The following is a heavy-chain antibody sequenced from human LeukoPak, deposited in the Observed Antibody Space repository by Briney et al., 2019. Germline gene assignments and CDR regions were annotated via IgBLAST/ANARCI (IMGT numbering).Heavy chain of an antibody. CDR2: IHPSGGST. Sequence: ASVKVSCKASGYTFTNYYMNWVRQAPGQGLEWMGIIHPSGGSTSYAQKFQGRVTMTRDTSTSTVYMELSSLRSDDTAVYYCARGPSSGWHYFDYWGLGTLVTVSS. CDR3: ARGPSSGWHYFDY. CDR1: GYTFTNYY. D-gene: IGHD6-19*01. J-gene: IGHJ4*02. V-gene: IGHV1-46*01.